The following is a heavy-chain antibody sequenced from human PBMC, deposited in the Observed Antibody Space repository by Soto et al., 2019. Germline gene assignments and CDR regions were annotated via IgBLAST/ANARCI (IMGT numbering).Heavy chain of an antibody. D-gene: IGHD2-21*01. Sequence: GALRLSCSASGFTFSSYAMHWVRQAPGKGLEYVSSISSSGVSTYYAESVKGRFTISRDNSKNTLSLQMSSLRGEDTGLYYCVKDCWVDYWGQGILVTVSS. CDR2: ISSSGVST. J-gene: IGHJ4*02. V-gene: IGHV3-64D*06. CDR1: GFTFSSYA. CDR3: VKDCWVDY.